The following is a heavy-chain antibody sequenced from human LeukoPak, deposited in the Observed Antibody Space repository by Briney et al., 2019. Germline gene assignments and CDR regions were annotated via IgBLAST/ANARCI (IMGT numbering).Heavy chain of an antibody. J-gene: IGHJ4*02. CDR2: ISNDGSKK. D-gene: IGHD4-23*01. CDR3: VLGHYGGLFDN. CDR1: GFTFRTSG. Sequence: GGSLRLSCATSGFTFRTSGVHWVRQAPGKGLEWVAVISNDGSKKDYADSVKGRFTISRDNSKNTLFVQMNSLRAEDTAMYFCVLGHYGGLFDNWGQGTLVTVSS. V-gene: IGHV3-30-3*01.